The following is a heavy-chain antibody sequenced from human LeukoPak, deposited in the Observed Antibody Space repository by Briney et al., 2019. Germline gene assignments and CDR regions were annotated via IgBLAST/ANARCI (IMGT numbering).Heavy chain of an antibody. D-gene: IGHD3-3*01. V-gene: IGHV3-74*01. CDR3: ARETYYDSYFDY. Sequence: PGGSLRLSCAASGFTSSSYWMHWVRQAPGKGLVWVSRINSDGSSTSYADSVKGRFTISRDNAKNTLYLQMNSLRAEDTAVYYCARETYYDSYFDYWGQGTLVTVSS. CDR1: GFTSSSYW. CDR2: INSDGSST. J-gene: IGHJ4*02.